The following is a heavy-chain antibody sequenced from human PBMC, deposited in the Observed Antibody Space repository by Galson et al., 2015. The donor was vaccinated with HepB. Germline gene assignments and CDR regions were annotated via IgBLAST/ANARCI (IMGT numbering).Heavy chain of an antibody. V-gene: IGHV2-70*01. Sequence: PALVKPTPTLTLTCTFSGFSLSTSGMCVSWIRQPPGKALEWLALIDWDDDKYYSTSLKTRLTISKDTSKNQVVLTMTNMDPVDTATYYCARIKKRFGVPFGGVIVYYFDYWGQGTLVTVSS. D-gene: IGHD3-16*02. J-gene: IGHJ4*02. CDR2: IDWDDDK. CDR3: ARIKKRFGVPFGGVIVYYFDY. CDR1: GFSLSTSGMC.